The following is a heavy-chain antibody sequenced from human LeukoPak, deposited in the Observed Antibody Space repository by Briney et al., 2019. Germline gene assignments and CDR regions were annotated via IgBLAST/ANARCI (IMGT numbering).Heavy chain of an antibody. CDR2: IRSKIYGGTP. CDR1: GFTFSSYS. J-gene: IGHJ4*02. Sequence: GGSLRLSCAASGFTFSSYSMNWVRQAPGKGLEWVGFIRSKIYGGTPEYAASVKGRFTISRDDSKGVAYLQMNSLKTEDTAVYYCTRDQTPYYWGQGTLVTVSS. V-gene: IGHV3-49*04. CDR3: TRDQTPYY.